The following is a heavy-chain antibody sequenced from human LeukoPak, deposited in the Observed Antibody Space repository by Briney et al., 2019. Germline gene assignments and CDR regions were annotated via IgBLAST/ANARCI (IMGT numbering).Heavy chain of an antibody. CDR1: GFTFSSYE. CDR2: IRDSGSTI. J-gene: IGHJ4*02. CDR3: ARGQKPWHPFDL. Sequence: GGSLRLSCAASGFTFSSYEINWVRQTPGKALEWLSYIRDSGSTIYYAKSVQGRFTISRDNAKSSVYLQMSSLRVEDTAVYYCARGQKPWHPFDLWGRGTLVTVSS. D-gene: IGHD6-19*01. V-gene: IGHV3-48*03.